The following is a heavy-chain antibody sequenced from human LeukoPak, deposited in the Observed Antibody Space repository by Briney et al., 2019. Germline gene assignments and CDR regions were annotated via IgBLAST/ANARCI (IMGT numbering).Heavy chain of an antibody. CDR1: GCSISSGSFY. CDR2: IYASGSS. D-gene: IGHD6-6*01. CDR3: ARDEAMAGRPGAFDF. J-gene: IGHJ3*01. Sequence: SQTLSLTCTVSGCSISSGSFYWSWVRQPAGKGLEWIGRIYASGSSNYNPSLKSRVTISADTSKNQFSLKLSSVTAADTAGYYCARDEAMAGRPGAFDFCGQGTMV. V-gene: IGHV4-61*02.